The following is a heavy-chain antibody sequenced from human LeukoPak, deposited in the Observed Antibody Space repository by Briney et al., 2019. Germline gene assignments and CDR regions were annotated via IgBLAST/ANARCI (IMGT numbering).Heavy chain of an antibody. D-gene: IGHD2-2*01. Sequence: GGSLRLSCAASGFTFSDYYMSWIRQAPGEGLEWVSYISSSGSTIYYADSVKGRFTISRDNAKNSLYLQMNSLRAEDTAVYYCARVGYCSSTSCSYSDYWGQGTLVTVSS. V-gene: IGHV3-11*01. J-gene: IGHJ4*02. CDR1: GFTFSDYY. CDR3: ARVGYCSSTSCSYSDY. CDR2: ISSSGSTI.